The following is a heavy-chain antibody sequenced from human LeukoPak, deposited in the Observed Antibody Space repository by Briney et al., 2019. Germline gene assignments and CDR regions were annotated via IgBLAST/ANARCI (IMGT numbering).Heavy chain of an antibody. Sequence: PSETLSLTCTVSGGSISSSSYYWGWIRLPPGKGLEWIGTIYYSGSTYYNPSLKSRVTISVDTSKNQFSLKLSSVTAADTAVYYCASINRGLAVAGRSLDYWGQGTLVTVSS. CDR1: GGSISSSSYY. J-gene: IGHJ4*02. V-gene: IGHV4-39*07. CDR3: ASINRGLAVAGRSLDY. D-gene: IGHD6-19*01. CDR2: IYYSGST.